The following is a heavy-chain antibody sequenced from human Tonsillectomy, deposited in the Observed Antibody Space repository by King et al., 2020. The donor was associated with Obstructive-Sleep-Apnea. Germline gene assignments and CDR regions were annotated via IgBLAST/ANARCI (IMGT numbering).Heavy chain of an antibody. Sequence: VQLVESGGGVVQPGGSLRLSCAASGFTFSSYAIHWVRQAPGRGLEWVAFIRYDGSEKYYADSVKGRFTISRDNSEKTVYLQMTSLRAEDTAVYYCAKDKIGVIRPHKNYLDYWGQGTLVTVSS. D-gene: IGHD2/OR15-2a*01. CDR2: IRYDGSEK. J-gene: IGHJ4*02. V-gene: IGHV3-30*02. CDR1: GFTFSSYA. CDR3: AKDKIGVIRPHKNYLDY.